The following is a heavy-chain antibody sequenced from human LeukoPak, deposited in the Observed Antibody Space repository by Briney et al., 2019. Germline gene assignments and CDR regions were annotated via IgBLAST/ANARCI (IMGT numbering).Heavy chain of an antibody. CDR2: ISSSGSTI. J-gene: IGHJ4*02. V-gene: IGHV3-48*03. CDR3: ARDHRYFDWLADY. CDR1: GFTFSSYE. D-gene: IGHD3-9*01. Sequence: GGSLRLSCAASGFTFSSYELNWLRQDPGKGLEWVSYISSSGSTIYYADSVKGRFTISRDNAKNSLYLQMNSLRAEDTAVYYCARDHRYFDWLADYWGQGTLVTVSS.